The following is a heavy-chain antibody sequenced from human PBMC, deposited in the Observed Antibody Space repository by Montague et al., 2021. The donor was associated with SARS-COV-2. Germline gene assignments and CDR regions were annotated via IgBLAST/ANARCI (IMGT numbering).Heavy chain of an antibody. CDR1: GDSVSSNSAA. CDR2: TYYGSKWYN. CDR3: ARGADRYYFYGMDV. J-gene: IGHJ6*02. Sequence: CAISGDSVSSNSAAWNWIRQSPSRGLEWLGRTYYGSKWYNGYAVSVNSRITINPDTSKNQFSLQVNSVTPEDTAVYYCARGADRYYFYGMDVWGQGTTVTVSS. V-gene: IGHV6-1*01. D-gene: IGHD6-19*01.